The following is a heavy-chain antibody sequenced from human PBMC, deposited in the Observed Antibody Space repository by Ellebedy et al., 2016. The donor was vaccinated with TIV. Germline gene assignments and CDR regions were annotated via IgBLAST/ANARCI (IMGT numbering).Heavy chain of an antibody. D-gene: IGHD2-15*01. CDR3: ARDRTVYSYYFDY. CDR2: ISSSSSYI. CDR1: GFTFSSYS. J-gene: IGHJ4*02. Sequence: PGGSLRLSCAASGFTFSSYSMNWVRQAPGKGLEWVSSISSSSSYIYYADSVKGRFTISRDNAKNSLYLQMNSLRAEDTAVYYCARDRTVYSYYFDYWGQGTLVTVSS. V-gene: IGHV3-21*01.